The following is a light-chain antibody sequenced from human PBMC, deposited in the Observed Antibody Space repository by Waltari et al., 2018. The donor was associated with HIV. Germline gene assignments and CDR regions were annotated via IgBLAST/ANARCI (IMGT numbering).Light chain of an antibody. CDR3: QETYSPTRA. V-gene: IGKV1-39*01. J-gene: IGKJ2*01. CDR2: AAS. CDR1: QTINNY. Sequence: DIQMTQSPSSLSAYVVDSVTVTCRASQTINNYLNWYQQKSGKAPELLIYAASSLQGGVPYRFSGSGSGTDFTLTISSLQPEDFATYYCQETYSPTRAFGQGTKLEIK.